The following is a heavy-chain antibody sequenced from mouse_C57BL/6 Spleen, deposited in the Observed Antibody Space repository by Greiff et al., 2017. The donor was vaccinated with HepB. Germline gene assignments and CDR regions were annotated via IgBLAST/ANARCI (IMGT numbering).Heavy chain of an antibody. J-gene: IGHJ1*03. CDR3: ARWATAAPRGYFDV. CDR2: IYPRSGNT. Sequence: VQLQQSGAELARPGASVKLSCKASGYTFTSYGISWVKQRTGQGLEWIGEIYPRSGNTYYNEKFKGKATLTADKSSSTAYMELRSLTSEDSAVYFCARWATAAPRGYFDVWGTGTTVTVSS. D-gene: IGHD3-1*01. V-gene: IGHV1-81*01. CDR1: GYTFTSYG.